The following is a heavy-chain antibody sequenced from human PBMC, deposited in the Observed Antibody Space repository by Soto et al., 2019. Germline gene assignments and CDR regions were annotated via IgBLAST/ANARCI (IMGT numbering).Heavy chain of an antibody. V-gene: IGHV3-30*18. Sequence: GGSLRLSCAVSGFTFSSKCMQWDRQAPGKGLEWVAVISYDGSNKYYADSVKGRFTISRDNSKNTLYLQMNSLRAEDTAVYYCAKDMRWLQFDYWGQGTLVTVSS. CDR2: ISYDGSNK. J-gene: IGHJ4*02. D-gene: IGHD5-12*01. CDR3: AKDMRWLQFDY. CDR1: GFTFSSKC.